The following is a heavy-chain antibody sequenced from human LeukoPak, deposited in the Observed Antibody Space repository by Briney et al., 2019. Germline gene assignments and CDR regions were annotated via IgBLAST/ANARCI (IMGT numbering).Heavy chain of an antibody. CDR1: GFTVSSNY. V-gene: IGHV3-53*01. J-gene: IGHJ4*02. CDR3: AREGPSSSWYFDY. D-gene: IGHD6-13*01. CDR2: IYSGGST. Sequence: GGSLLLSCAASGFTVSSNYMSWVRQAPGKGLEWVSVIYSGGSTYYADSVKGRFTISRDNSKNTLYLQMNSLRAEDTAVYYCAREGPSSSWYFDYWGQGTLVTVSS.